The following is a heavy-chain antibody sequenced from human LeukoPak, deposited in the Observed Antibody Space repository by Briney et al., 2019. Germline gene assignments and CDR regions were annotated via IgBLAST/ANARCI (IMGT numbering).Heavy chain of an antibody. V-gene: IGHV3-7*03. J-gene: IGHJ6*04. CDR2: IKQDGSEK. CDR1: GFTFSSYW. Sequence: GGSLRLSCAASGFTFSSYWMSWVRQAPGKGLEWVANIKQDGSEKYYVDSGKGRFTISRDNAKNSLYLQMNSLRAEDTAVYYCARDLSDIVVVPAAIHYYYYGMDVWGKGTTVTVSS. CDR3: ARDLSDIVVVPAAIHYYYYGMDV. D-gene: IGHD2-2*01.